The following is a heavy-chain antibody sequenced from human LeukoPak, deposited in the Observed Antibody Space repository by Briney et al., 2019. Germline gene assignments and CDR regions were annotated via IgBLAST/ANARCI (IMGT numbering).Heavy chain of an antibody. CDR1: GGSFSGYY. Sequence: SETLSLTCAVYGGSFSGYYWSWIRQPPGKGLEWTGEINHSGSTNYNPSLKSRVTISVDTSKNQFSLKLSSVTAADTAVYYCAGRGRAVAGTYFDYWGQGTLVTVSS. J-gene: IGHJ4*02. V-gene: IGHV4-34*01. CDR2: INHSGST. CDR3: AGRGRAVAGTYFDY. D-gene: IGHD6-19*01.